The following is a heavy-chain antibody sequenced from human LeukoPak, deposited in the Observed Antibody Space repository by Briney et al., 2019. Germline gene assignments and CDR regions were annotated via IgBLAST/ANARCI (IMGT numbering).Heavy chain of an antibody. CDR1: GGSISSYY. CDR3: ARTTEGGYTYDYFYYYYMDV. CDR2: IYYSGGT. D-gene: IGHD5-18*01. J-gene: IGHJ6*03. Sequence: SETLSLTCSVSGGSISSYYWSCIPPPPGKGLEGIGDIYYSGGTHYHPSLKSRVPLSVDMSKNQFSLKLSSVPAADTAVYYCARTTEGGYTYDYFYYYYMDVWGKGTTVTISS. V-gene: IGHV4-59*01.